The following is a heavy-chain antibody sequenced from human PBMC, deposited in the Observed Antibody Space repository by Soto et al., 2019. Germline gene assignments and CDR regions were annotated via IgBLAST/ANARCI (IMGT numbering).Heavy chain of an antibody. CDR3: ARLRGAAYGDYEFAN. J-gene: IGHJ4*02. CDR1: GYNFTNYG. Sequence: QVQLVQSGAEVKKPGASVKVSCTASGYNFTNYGITWVRQAPGHGLEWMGWITTKKVNTDYAQKFLGRVTMTTDTSTKKAYMEHRSLRSDDTAIYYCARLRGAAYGDYEFANWGQGTLVTVSS. V-gene: IGHV1-18*01. CDR2: ITTKKVNT. D-gene: IGHD4-17*01.